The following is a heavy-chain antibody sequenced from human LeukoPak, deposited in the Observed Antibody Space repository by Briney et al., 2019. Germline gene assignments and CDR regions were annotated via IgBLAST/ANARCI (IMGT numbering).Heavy chain of an antibody. CDR2: IKQDGSEK. J-gene: IGHJ4*02. D-gene: IGHD5-24*01. CDR1: GFTFRSHW. CDR3: ARGSGDKEMATIMDY. V-gene: IGHV3-7*01. Sequence: PGGSLRLSCAASGFTFRSHWMSWVRQAPGKGLEWVANIKQDGSEKYYVDFVKGRFTISRDNAKNSLYLQMNSLRAEDTAVYYCARGSGDKEMATIMDYWGQGTLVTVSS.